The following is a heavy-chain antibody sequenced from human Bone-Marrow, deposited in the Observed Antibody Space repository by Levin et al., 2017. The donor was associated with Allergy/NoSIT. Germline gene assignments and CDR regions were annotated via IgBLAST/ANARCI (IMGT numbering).Heavy chain of an antibody. CDR3: ARDGDYYCSGSYYY. Sequence: GESLKISCAASGFTFSSYSMNWVRQAPGKGLEWVSSISSSSRYIYYPDSVKGRFTISRDNAKNSPYLQMNSLRAEDTAVYYCARDGDYYCSGSYYYWGQGTLVTVSS. V-gene: IGHV3-21*01. CDR2: ISSSSRYI. D-gene: IGHD3-10*01. CDR1: GFTFSSYS. J-gene: IGHJ4*02.